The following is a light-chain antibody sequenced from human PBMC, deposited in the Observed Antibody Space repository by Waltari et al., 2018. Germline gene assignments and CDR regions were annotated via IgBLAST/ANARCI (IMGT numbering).Light chain of an antibody. Sequence: EIVLTQSPGTLSLSPGETAILSCRASQSVSGGYVAWYQQKPGQAPRVLIYTTSARATGIPDRFSGSGSGTDFTLTISRLEPEDSAVYYCQTFGDSRTFGQGTKVEI. V-gene: IGKV3-20*01. J-gene: IGKJ1*01. CDR2: TTS. CDR3: QTFGDSRT. CDR1: QSVSGGY.